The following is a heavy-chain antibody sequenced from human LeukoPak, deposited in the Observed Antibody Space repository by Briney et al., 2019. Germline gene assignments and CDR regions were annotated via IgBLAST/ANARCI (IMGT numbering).Heavy chain of an antibody. D-gene: IGHD6-19*01. V-gene: IGHV4-59*01. Sequence: SETLSLTCTVSGGSISSYYWSWIRQPPGKGLEWIGYIYYSGSTNYNPSLKSRVTISVDTSKNQFSLKLSSVTAADTAVYYCARDLGSSGWYYGMDVWGQGTTVTVSS. CDR2: IYYSGST. J-gene: IGHJ6*02. CDR3: ARDLGSSGWYYGMDV. CDR1: GGSISSYY.